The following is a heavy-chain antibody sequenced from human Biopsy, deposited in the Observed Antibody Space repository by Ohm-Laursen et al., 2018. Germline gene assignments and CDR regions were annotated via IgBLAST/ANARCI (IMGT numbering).Heavy chain of an antibody. CDR2: NIPILGTG. CDR3: ATKLTGYFHH. Sequence: SVKVSCKASGGTFSNYGVNWVRQAPGQGLEWLGGNIPILGTGNYAQTFQDRVTVAADTSTSTATMELRSPRSDDTAVYYCATKLTGYFHHWGQGTLVIVSS. D-gene: IGHD3-9*01. CDR1: GGTFSNYG. V-gene: IGHV1-69*06. J-gene: IGHJ1*01.